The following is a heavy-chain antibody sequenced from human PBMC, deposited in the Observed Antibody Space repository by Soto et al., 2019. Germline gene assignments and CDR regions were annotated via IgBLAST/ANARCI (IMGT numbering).Heavy chain of an antibody. J-gene: IGHJ6*02. D-gene: IGHD1-26*01. V-gene: IGHV1-69*06. CDR1: RSPFSIYA. CDR2: IIPIFGTV. Sequence: GAPENNSSTTIRSPFSIYAISCLREAHGQGLEWMGGIIPIFGTVNYAQKFQGRVTITADKSTSTAYMELSSLRSEDTAVYYCARVNSGSYYNCYYYGMDVWGQGTTVTVS. CDR3: ARVNSGSYYNCYYYGMDV.